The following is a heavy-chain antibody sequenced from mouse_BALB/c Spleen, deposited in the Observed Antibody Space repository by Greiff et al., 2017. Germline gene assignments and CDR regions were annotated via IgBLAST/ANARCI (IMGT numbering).Heavy chain of an antibody. Sequence: EVMLVESGGGLVQPGGSMKLSCVASGFTFSNYWMNWVRQSPEKGLEWVAEIRLKSNNYATHYAESVKGRFTISRDDSKSSVYLQMNNLRAEDTGIYYCTRRDYDYEFAYWGQGTLVTVSA. J-gene: IGHJ3*01. CDR2: IRLKSNNYAT. CDR1: GFTFSNYW. V-gene: IGHV6-6*02. CDR3: TRRDYDYEFAY. D-gene: IGHD2-4*01.